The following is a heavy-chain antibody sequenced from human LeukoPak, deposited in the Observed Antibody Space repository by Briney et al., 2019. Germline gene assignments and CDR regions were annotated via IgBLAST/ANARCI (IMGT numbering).Heavy chain of an antibody. D-gene: IGHD2-2*01. CDR1: GFTFSSYG. J-gene: IGHJ4*02. V-gene: IGHV3-30*02. CDR2: IHFDGSTK. CDR3: AKDQCTRTSCDGYPGY. Sequence: GVSLRLSCAASGFTFSSYGMHWVRQAPGKGLEWVAFIHFDGSTKYSGDSVQGRFTISRDNSRNILYLQMNNLRPEDTAFYYCAKDQCTRTSCDGYPGYWGQGTLVTVSS.